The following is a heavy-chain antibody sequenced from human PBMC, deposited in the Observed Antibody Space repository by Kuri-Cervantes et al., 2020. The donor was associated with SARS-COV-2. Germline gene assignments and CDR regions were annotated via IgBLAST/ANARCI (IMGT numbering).Heavy chain of an antibody. Sequence: SETLSLTCTVSGGSISSSSYYWGWIRQPPGKGLEWIGSIYYSGSTYYNPSLKSRVTVSVDTSKNQFSLKLTSVTAADTAVYYCASSYGDELFFDYWGQGTLVTVSS. D-gene: IGHD4-17*01. V-gene: IGHV4-39*07. CDR1: GGSISSSSYY. CDR2: IYYSGST. J-gene: IGHJ4*02. CDR3: ASSYGDELFFDY.